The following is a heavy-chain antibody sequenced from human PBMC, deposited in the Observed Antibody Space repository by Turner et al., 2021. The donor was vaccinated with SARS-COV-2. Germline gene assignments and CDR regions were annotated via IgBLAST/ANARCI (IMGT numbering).Heavy chain of an antibody. J-gene: IGHJ6*02. V-gene: IGHV4-39*01. CDR2: IYYSGNT. CDR1: GGAISSSSYY. CDR3: AIAPNYYYGMDV. Sequence: QLQMQESGPGLVKPSETLSLTCTVSGGAISSSSYYWGCSRQPPGKGLEWNGSIYYSGNTYYNPSLKSRVTISEDTSKHQFSLKLSAVTAADTAVYYCAIAPNYYYGMDVWGQGTTVTVSS.